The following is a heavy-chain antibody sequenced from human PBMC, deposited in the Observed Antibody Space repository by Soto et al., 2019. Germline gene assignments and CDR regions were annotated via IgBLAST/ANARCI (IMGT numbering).Heavy chain of an antibody. V-gene: IGHV6-1*01. J-gene: IGHJ4*02. CDR2: TYYRSKWSN. CDR3: ARDYVPYSSGPPGGLGY. D-gene: IGHD6-19*01. Sequence: LSQTLSLTCAISGDSVSSNRAAWNWVRQPPSRGLEWLGRTYYRSKWSNDYALSVNSRITINPDTSKNQFSLQLNSVTPEDTAVYYCARDYVPYSSGPPGGLGYWGQGTLVTVSS. CDR1: GDSVSSNRAA.